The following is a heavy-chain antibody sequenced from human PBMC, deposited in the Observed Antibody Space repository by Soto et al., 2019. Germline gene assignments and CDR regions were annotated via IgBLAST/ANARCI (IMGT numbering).Heavy chain of an antibody. CDR2: ISSSGSTI. CDR3: ARDRRYYDYVWGSYRRPHFEY. V-gene: IGHV3-11*01. CDR1: GFTFSDYY. D-gene: IGHD3-16*02. J-gene: IGHJ4*02. Sequence: KAGGSLRLSCAASGFTFSDYYMSWIRQAPGKGLEWVSYISSSGSTIYYADSVKGRFTISRDNAKNSLYLQMNSLRAEDTAVYYCARDRRYYDYVWGSYRRPHFEYWGQGTLVTVSS.